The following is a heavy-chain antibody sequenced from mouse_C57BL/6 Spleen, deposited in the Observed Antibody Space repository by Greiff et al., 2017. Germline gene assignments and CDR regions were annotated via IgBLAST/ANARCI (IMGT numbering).Heavy chain of an antibody. D-gene: IGHD2-4*01. CDR2: INPNNGCT. V-gene: IGHV1-22*01. J-gene: IGHJ2*01. CDR3: ARGDYDYFDD. Sequence: EVQLQQSGPELVKPGASVKMSCKASGYTFTDYNMHWVKQSHGQSLEWIGYINPNNGCTSYNQKFKGKATLTVDQSSSTAYMEFRSLTSEDSAGYYSARGDYDYFDDWGQGTTLTVSS. CDR1: GYTFTDYN.